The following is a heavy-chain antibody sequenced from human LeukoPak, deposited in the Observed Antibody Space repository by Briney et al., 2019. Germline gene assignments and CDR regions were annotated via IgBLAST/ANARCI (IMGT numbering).Heavy chain of an antibody. CDR1: GGTFSSYA. J-gene: IGHJ3*02. CDR2: IIPIFGTA. Sequence: WASVKVSCKASGGTFSSYAISWVRQAPGQGLEWMGGIIPIFGTANYAQKFQGRVTITTDESTSTAYMEQSSLKSEDTAVYYCASNRIAAAPKGAFDIWGQGTMVTVSS. CDR3: ASNRIAAAPKGAFDI. D-gene: IGHD6-13*01. V-gene: IGHV1-69*05.